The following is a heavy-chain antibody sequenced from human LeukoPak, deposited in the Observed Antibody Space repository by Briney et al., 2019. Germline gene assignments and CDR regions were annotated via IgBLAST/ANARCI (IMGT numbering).Heavy chain of an antibody. V-gene: IGHV3-23*01. CDR2: ISGGGST. Sequence: HPGGSLRLSCAASGFTFSSYAMSWVRQAPGKGLEWVSAISGGGSTYYADSVKGRFTISRDNSKNTLYLQMNSLRAEDTAVYYCAKVPWGATFDYWGQGTLVTVSS. CDR1: GFTFSSYA. J-gene: IGHJ4*02. D-gene: IGHD7-27*01. CDR3: AKVPWGATFDY.